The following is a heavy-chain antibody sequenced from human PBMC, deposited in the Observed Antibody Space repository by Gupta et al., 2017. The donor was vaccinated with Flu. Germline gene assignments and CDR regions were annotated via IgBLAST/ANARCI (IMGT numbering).Heavy chain of an antibody. J-gene: IGHJ6*03. CDR3: ARQNLDGKGDYYQYYYMDV. CDR2: ISAYNSKT. V-gene: IGHV1-18*01. D-gene: IGHD3/OR15-3a*01. Sequence: QVQLVQSGAEVKKPGASVKVSCTASGYTFRNYGISWVRQAPGQGLEWMGWISAYNSKTNYAQKFQGRVTMTTDTATSTAYMELRSLRSDDTAVYYCARQNLDGKGDYYQYYYMDVWGKGTTVTVSS. CDR1: GYTFRNYG.